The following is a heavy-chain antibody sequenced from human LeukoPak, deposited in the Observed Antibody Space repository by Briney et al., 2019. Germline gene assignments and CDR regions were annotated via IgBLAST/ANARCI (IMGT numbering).Heavy chain of an antibody. V-gene: IGHV4-59*12. CDR1: GGSISSYY. Sequence: SETLSLTCTVSGGSISSYYWSWIRQPPGKGLEWIGYIYYSGSTNYNPSLKSRVTISVDTSKNQFSLKLSSVTAADTAVYYCARRRSALRVYYYGRNSPHYDAFDIWGQGTMVTVSS. D-gene: IGHD3-10*01. J-gene: IGHJ3*02. CDR2: IYYSGST. CDR3: ARRRSALRVYYYGRNSPHYDAFDI.